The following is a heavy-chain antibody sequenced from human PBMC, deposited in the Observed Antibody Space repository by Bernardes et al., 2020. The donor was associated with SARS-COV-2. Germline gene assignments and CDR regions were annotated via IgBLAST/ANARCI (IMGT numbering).Heavy chain of an antibody. V-gene: IGHV4-59*01. CDR3: ARVEGYCSSTSCYTPGGYYYMDV. J-gene: IGHJ6*03. CDR1: GGSISSYY. Sequence: SETLSLTCTVSGGSISSYYWSWIRQPLGKGLEWIGYIYYSGSTNYNPSLKSRVTISVDTSKNQFSLKLSSVTAADTAVYYCARVEGYCSSTSCYTPGGYYYMDVWGKGTTVTVSS. CDR2: IYYSGST. D-gene: IGHD2-2*02.